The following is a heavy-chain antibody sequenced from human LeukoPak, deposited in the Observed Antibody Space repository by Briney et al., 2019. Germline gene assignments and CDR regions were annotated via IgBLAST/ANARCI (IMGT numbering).Heavy chain of an antibody. CDR3: AKGIAAYYYYGMDV. CDR1: GFTFSSYA. J-gene: IGHJ6*02. D-gene: IGHD6-13*01. CDR2: ISGSGGST. V-gene: IGHV3-23*01. Sequence: GGSLRLSCAASGFTFSSYAMSWDRQAPGKGLEWVSAISGSGGSTYYADSVKGRFTISRDNSKNTLYLQMNSLRAEDTAVYYCAKGIAAYYYYGMDVWGQGTTVTVSS.